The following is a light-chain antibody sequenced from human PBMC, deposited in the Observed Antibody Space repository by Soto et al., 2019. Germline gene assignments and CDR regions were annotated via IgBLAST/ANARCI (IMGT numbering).Light chain of an antibody. V-gene: IGKV1-39*01. J-gene: IGKJ1*01. CDR3: QQTYKTPLT. Sequence: DIQMTQSPSSLSASVGDRVTITCRASQSISNYLNWYQQRPGKAPKLLIYLASSLSSGVLSKFSGSGSGTDFTLTISVLQPEDSATYYGQQTYKTPLTFGQGTKVEIK. CDR2: LAS. CDR1: QSISNY.